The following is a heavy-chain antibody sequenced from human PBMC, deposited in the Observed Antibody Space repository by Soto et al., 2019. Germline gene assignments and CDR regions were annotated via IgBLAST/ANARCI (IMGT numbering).Heavy chain of an antibody. V-gene: IGHV4-30-2*01. Sequence: KPSETLSLTCAVSGGSIDSGALSLSWIRQPPEKGLEWIGYVTHSGTAYSIPSLNGRLTLSVDSSQTQFSLKLTSVTAADSAFYYCDRIHCAQSSIDYWGRGILVTVSS. CDR2: VTHSGTA. CDR1: GGSIDSGALS. CDR3: DRIHCAQSSIDY. D-gene: IGHD2-21*01. J-gene: IGHJ4*02.